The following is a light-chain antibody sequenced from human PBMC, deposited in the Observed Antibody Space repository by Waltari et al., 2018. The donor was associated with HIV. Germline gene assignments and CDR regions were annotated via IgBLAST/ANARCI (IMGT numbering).Light chain of an antibody. CDR3: QQSYSTPFT. Sequence: DIRMTQSPSSLSASIGDRVTITCRASQSISTYLSWYQQKPGKAPNLLIYTASSLQSGVPSRFSGSGSGTDFTLTISSLQPEDFATYYCQQSYSTPFTFGPGTKVDIK. CDR2: TAS. CDR1: QSISTY. J-gene: IGKJ3*01. V-gene: IGKV1-39*01.